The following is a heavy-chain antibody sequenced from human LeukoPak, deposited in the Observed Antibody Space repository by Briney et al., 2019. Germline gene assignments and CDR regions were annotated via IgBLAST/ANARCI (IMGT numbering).Heavy chain of an antibody. J-gene: IGHJ3*02. V-gene: IGHV3-23*01. Sequence: PGGSLRLSCVASGFTFSSYDMSWVRQGTGKGLEWVSGISGGGGSTYYADSVKGRSTISRDNSKNTVSLQMNSLRAEDTAVYYCAAWFGKGWAFDIWGQGTMVTVSS. CDR1: GFTFSSYD. CDR3: AAWFGKGWAFDI. D-gene: IGHD3-10*01. CDR2: ISGGGGST.